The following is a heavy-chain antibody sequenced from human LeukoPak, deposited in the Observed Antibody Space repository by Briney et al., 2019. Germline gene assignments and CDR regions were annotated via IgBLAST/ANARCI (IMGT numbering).Heavy chain of an antibody. V-gene: IGHV4-59*08. D-gene: IGHD3-22*01. Sequence: PSETLPLTCTVSGGSISSYYWSWIRQPPGKGLEWIGYIYYSGSTNYNPSLKSRVTISVDTSKNQFSLKLSSVTAADTAVYYCARSYYDSSGYHFDYWGQGTLVTVSS. CDR2: IYYSGST. J-gene: IGHJ4*02. CDR3: ARSYYDSSGYHFDY. CDR1: GGSISSYY.